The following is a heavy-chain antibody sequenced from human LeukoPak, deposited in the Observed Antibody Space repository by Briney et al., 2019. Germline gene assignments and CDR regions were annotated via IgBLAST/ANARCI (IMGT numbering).Heavy chain of an antibody. CDR1: GFTFSSYA. CDR2: ITVTGGST. J-gene: IGHJ3*02. D-gene: IGHD2-8*01. Sequence: GGSLRLSCAASGFTFSSYALSWVRQAPGKGLEWVSGITVTGGSTYYADSVKGRFTISRDNSKDTLYLQMNSLRVEDTAVYYCATVIMVPTLHAFDIWGQGTMVSVSS. V-gene: IGHV3-23*01. CDR3: ATVIMVPTLHAFDI.